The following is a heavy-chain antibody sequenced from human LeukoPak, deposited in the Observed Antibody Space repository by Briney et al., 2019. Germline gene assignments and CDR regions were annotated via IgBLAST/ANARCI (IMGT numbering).Heavy chain of an antibody. J-gene: IGHJ5*02. D-gene: IGHD2-15*01. CDR3: TTIGYCSGGSCS. V-gene: IGHV3-73*01. Sequence: GGFLRLSCAASGFTFSGSAMHWVRQASGKGLEWVGRIRSKANSYATAYAASVKGRFTISRDDSKNTAYLQMNSLKTEDTAVYYCTTIGYCSGGSCSWGQGTLVTVSS. CDR2: IRSKANSYAT. CDR1: GFTFSGSA.